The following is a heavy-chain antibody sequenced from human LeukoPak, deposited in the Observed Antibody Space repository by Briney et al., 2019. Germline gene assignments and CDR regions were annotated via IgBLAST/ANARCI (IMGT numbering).Heavy chain of an antibody. Sequence: PGGSLRLSCAASGFTFSSYAMSWVRQAPGKGLEWVSGLSASGGSTYLADSVKGRFTISRDNSKNTLYLQMNSLRVEDTAVYFCAKAELWLDDLLDWGQGTLVTVSS. CDR2: LSASGGST. V-gene: IGHV3-23*01. CDR3: AKAELWLDDLLD. CDR1: GFTFSSYA. J-gene: IGHJ1*01. D-gene: IGHD5-18*01.